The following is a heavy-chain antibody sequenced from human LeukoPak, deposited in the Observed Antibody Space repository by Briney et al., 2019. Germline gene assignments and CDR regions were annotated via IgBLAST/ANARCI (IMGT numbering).Heavy chain of an antibody. Sequence: SSETLSLTCTVSGGSISSSSYYWGWIRQPPGKGLEWIGSICYSGSTYYNPSLKSRVTISVDTSKNQFSLKLSSVTAADTAVYYCARRGYDYSWFDPWGQGTLVTVSS. D-gene: IGHD5-12*01. J-gene: IGHJ5*02. CDR1: GGSISSSSYY. CDR3: ARRGYDYSWFDP. CDR2: ICYSGST. V-gene: IGHV4-39*01.